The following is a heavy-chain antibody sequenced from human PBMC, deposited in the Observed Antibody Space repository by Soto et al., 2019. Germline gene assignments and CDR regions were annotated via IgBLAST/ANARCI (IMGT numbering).Heavy chain of an antibody. Sequence: SETLSLTCAVYGGSFSGYYWSWIRQPPGKGLEWIGEINHSGSTNYNPSLKSRVTISVDTSKNQFSLKLSSVTAADTAVYYCARLGAPIAAETRYYYYGMDVWGQGTLVTVSS. CDR2: INHSGST. CDR1: GGSFSGYY. J-gene: IGHJ6*02. V-gene: IGHV4-34*01. CDR3: ARLGAPIAAETRYYYYGMDV. D-gene: IGHD6-13*01.